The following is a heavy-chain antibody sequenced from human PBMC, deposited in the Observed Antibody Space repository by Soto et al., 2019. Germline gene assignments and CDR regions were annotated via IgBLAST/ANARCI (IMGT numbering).Heavy chain of an antibody. J-gene: IGHJ4*02. CDR3: ARDKGWLHPEYYFDI. V-gene: IGHV1-69*08. Sequence: QVQLVQSGAEVKTPGSSVKVSCKASGGTFSSYTVSWLRQAPGQGLEWLGRIIPMLQTANYAQNLQGRVTLTADKSTGTAYMELSSLRSGDTAVYYCARDKGWLHPEYYFDIWGQGTLVTVSS. CDR2: IIPMLQTA. CDR1: GGTFSSYT. D-gene: IGHD5-12*01.